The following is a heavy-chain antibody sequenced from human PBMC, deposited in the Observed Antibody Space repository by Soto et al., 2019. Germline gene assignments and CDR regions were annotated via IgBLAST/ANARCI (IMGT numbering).Heavy chain of an antibody. CDR1: GYTFTSYA. CDR3: ARDLVVSGCGGDCYSRWFDP. J-gene: IGHJ5*02. D-gene: IGHD2-21*01. Sequence: ASVKVSFKASGYTFTSYAMHWVRQAPGQRLEWMGWINAGNGNTKYSQKFQGRVTITRDTSASTAYMELSSLRSEDTAVYYCARDLVVSGCGGDCYSRWFDPWGQGTLVTVSS. CDR2: INAGNGNT. V-gene: IGHV1-3*01.